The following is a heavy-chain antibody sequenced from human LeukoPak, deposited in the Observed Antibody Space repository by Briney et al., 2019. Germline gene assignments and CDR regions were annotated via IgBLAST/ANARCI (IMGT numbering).Heavy chain of an antibody. CDR2: IYYSGST. Sequence: PSQTLSLTCTVSGGSISSGDYYWSWIRQPPGKGLEWIGYIYYSGSTYYNPSLKSRVTISVDTSKNQFSLKLSSVTAADTAVYYCARVSHATVVKRLNWYFDLWGRGTLVTVSS. CDR3: ARVSHATVVKRLNWYFDL. D-gene: IGHD4-23*01. J-gene: IGHJ2*01. CDR1: GGSISSGDYY. V-gene: IGHV4-30-4*01.